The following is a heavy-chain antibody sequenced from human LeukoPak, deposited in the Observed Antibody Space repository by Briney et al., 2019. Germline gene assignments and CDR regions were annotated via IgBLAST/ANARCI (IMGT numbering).Heavy chain of an antibody. CDR1: GFTFDDYG. CDR3: ARIRLHEKDNKGYCSSTSCYKSYYYYGMDV. CDR2: ISSSGSTI. Sequence: GGSLRLSCAASGFTFDDYGMSWIRQAPGKGLEWVSYISSSGSTIYYADSVKGRFTISRDNAKNSLYLQMNSLRAEDTAVYYCARIRLHEKDNKGYCSSTSCYKSYYYYGMDVWGQGTTVTVSS. J-gene: IGHJ6*02. D-gene: IGHD2-2*02. V-gene: IGHV3-11*01.